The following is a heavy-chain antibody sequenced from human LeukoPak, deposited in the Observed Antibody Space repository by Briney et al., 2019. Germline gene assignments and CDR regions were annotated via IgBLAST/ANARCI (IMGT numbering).Heavy chain of an antibody. V-gene: IGHV4-59*01. CDR1: DGSISGYY. J-gene: IGHJ4*02. CDR2: IYYTGST. CDR3: ARADRAGDYGYYFDY. Sequence: KASETLSLTCTVYDGSISGYYWSWIRQPPGKGLEWIGNIYYTGSTDYNPPLKSRVTISVDTSKNQFSLELNSVTAADTAVYYCARADRAGDYGYYFDYWGQGTPVTVSS. D-gene: IGHD4-17*01.